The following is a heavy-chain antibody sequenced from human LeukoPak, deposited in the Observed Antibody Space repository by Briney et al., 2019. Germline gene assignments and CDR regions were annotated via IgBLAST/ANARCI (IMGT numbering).Heavy chain of an antibody. J-gene: IGHJ6*03. Sequence: SETLSLTCTVSGGSISSYYWSWIRQPPGKGLEWIGYIYYSGSTNYNPSLKSRLTISVDTSKNQFSLKLSSVTAADTAVYYCARHAKPGKKRWLVKGHYYYMDVWGKGTTVTVSS. CDR1: GGSISSYY. CDR2: IYYSGST. V-gene: IGHV4-59*01. D-gene: IGHD6-19*01. CDR3: ARHAKPGKKRWLVKGHYYYMDV.